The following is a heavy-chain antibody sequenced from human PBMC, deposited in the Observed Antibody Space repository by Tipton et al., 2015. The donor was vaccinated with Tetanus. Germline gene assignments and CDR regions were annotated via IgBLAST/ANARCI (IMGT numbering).Heavy chain of an antibody. J-gene: IGHJ4*02. V-gene: IGHV4-59*01. D-gene: IGHD4-23*01. Sequence: LRLSCTVSGGSISSFYWSWIRQSPGRGLEWIGYIYYTGNTNYNPSLKSRVTISADTTKKQFSLNLRSVAAADTAVYYCAGLPVGGGYSAHHYFLHWGQGTLVTVSS. CDR3: AGLPVGGGYSAHHYFLH. CDR1: GGSISSFY. CDR2: IYYTGNT.